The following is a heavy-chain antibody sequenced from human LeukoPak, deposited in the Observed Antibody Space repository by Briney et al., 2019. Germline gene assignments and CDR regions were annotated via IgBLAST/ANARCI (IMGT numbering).Heavy chain of an antibody. Sequence: GSLRLSCGASGFTFSSYSMNWVRQAPGKGLEWVSSISSSSSYIYYADSVKGRFTISRDNAKNSLYLQMNSLRAEDTAVYYCARDTAYYDSSGYPDYWGQGTLVTVSS. D-gene: IGHD3-22*01. J-gene: IGHJ4*02. V-gene: IGHV3-21*01. CDR2: ISSSSSYI. CDR3: ARDTAYYDSSGYPDY. CDR1: GFTFSSYS.